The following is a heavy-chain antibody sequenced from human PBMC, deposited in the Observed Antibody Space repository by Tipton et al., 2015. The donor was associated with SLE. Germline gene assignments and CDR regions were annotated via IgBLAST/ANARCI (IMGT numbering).Heavy chain of an antibody. CDR2: IYFSGST. Sequence: TLSLTCTVFGGSVSSGGYYWSWIRQHPGKGLEWIGFIYFSGSTFYNPSLKSRVTISVDTSKNQFSLNLNSVTAADTAVYYCAKAGGDSMAFDIWGQGTMVSVSS. D-gene: IGHD2-21*02. J-gene: IGHJ3*02. V-gene: IGHV4-31*03. CDR1: GGSVSSGGYY. CDR3: AKAGGDSMAFDI.